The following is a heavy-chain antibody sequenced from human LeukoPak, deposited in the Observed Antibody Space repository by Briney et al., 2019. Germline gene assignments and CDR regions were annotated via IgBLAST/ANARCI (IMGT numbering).Heavy chain of an antibody. D-gene: IGHD3-3*01. Sequence: SETLFLTCTVSGGSISSYYWSWIRQPPGKGLEWIGYIYYSGSTNYNPSLKSRVTISVDTSKNQFSLKLSSVTAADTAVYYCARQPHPLRFLEWLSFDPWGQGTLVTVSS. V-gene: IGHV4-59*08. CDR1: GGSISSYY. J-gene: IGHJ5*02. CDR3: ARQPHPLRFLEWLSFDP. CDR2: IYYSGST.